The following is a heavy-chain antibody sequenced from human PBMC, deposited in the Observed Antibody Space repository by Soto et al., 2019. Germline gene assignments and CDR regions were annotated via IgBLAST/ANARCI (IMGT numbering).Heavy chain of an antibody. J-gene: IGHJ3*01. CDR2: IWYDGSNK. CDR3: ARGGRSGDSYNVAFDF. D-gene: IGHD1-26*01. V-gene: IGHV3-33*01. CDR1: GVPFSSYG. Sequence: SLGLSFAASGVPFSSYGMDWVRPAPGNGLEWVAVIWYDGSNKYYSDSVKGRFTISRDNSKNTLYLQMNSLRAEDTAVYYCARGGRSGDSYNVAFDFWGQGTRVTVSS.